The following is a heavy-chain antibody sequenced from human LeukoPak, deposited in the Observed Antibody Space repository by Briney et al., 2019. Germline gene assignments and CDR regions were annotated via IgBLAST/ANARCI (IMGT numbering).Heavy chain of an antibody. Sequence: GGSLRLSCAASGFTFGSYGMRWVRQAPGKGLEWVAVIWYDGSNKYYADSVKGRFTISRDNSKNTLYLQMNSLRAEDTAVYYCAKGPTVTTLFYFDYWGQGTLVTVSS. CDR1: GFTFGSYG. CDR2: IWYDGSNK. D-gene: IGHD4-17*01. J-gene: IGHJ4*02. V-gene: IGHV3-33*06. CDR3: AKGPTVTTLFYFDY.